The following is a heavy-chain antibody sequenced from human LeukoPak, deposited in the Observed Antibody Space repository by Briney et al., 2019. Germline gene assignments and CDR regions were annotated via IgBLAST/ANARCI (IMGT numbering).Heavy chain of an antibody. D-gene: IGHD1-26*01. Sequence: ASVEVSCKASGYTFTGYYIHWVRQAPGQGLEWMGWINPHSGGTNYAQKFQGRATMTRDTSITTAYMELSRLRSDDTAVYYCARGGGAADSKHFDFGGQGPLVTVSS. CDR1: GYTFTGYY. J-gene: IGHJ4*02. CDR3: ARGGGAADSKHFDF. V-gene: IGHV1-2*02. CDR2: INPHSGGT.